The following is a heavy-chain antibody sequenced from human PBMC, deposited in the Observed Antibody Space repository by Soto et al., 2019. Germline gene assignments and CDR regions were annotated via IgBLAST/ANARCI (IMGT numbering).Heavy chain of an antibody. CDR1: VITFGSRA. J-gene: IGHJ4*02. CDR2: ITDTGGDT. Sequence: QPGRSLRLSCVASVITFGSRAMSWVRQSPGEGLEWVSTITDTGGDTKYADSVRGRFTMSRDNSKKTLYLQMNSLRVEDSALYYCARGSTDAYPGSRIFDFWGRGTLVTVSS. D-gene: IGHD3-10*01. V-gene: IGHV3-23*01. CDR3: ARGSTDAYPGSRIFDF.